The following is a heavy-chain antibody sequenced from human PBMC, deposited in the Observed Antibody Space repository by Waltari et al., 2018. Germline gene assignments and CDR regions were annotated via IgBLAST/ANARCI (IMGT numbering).Heavy chain of an antibody. D-gene: IGHD3-22*01. CDR1: GFTFVSYT. CDR3: AREDFDSSGQYRGSLDY. CDR2: ISSSSTYI. V-gene: IGHV3-21*01. J-gene: IGHJ4*02. Sequence: EVQLVESGGGLVKPGGSLSLSCATSGFTFVSYTLKWVRQAPGKGLGWVSSISSSSTYIYYADSVKGRFTISRDNAKNSLYLQMNSLRAEDTAVYYCAREDFDSSGQYRGSLDYWGQGTLVTVAS.